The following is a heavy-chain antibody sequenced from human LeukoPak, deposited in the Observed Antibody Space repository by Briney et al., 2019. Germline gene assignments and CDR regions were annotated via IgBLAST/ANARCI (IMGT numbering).Heavy chain of an antibody. Sequence: PSETLSLTCSVSGGSISNTNYYWGWIRQPPEKGLEWIGSAFYTGSNYYNPSLKSRVTISVDTSKNRFSLGLSSVTAADTAVYWCARQNVDTAMIIDYWGQGILVTVSS. J-gene: IGHJ4*02. V-gene: IGHV4-39*01. CDR3: ARQNVDTAMIIDY. D-gene: IGHD5-18*01. CDR1: GGSISNTNYY. CDR2: AFYTGSN.